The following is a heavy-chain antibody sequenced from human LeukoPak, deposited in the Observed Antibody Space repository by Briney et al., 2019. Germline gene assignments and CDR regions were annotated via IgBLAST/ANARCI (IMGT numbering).Heavy chain of an antibody. J-gene: IGHJ3*02. CDR2: IYHSGST. CDR1: GGSISSGGYY. Sequence: SETLSLTCTVSGGSISSGGYYWSWIRQPPGKGLEWIGYIYHSGSTYYNPSLKSRVTISVDTSKNQFSLKLSSVTAADTAVYFCARHQWVPAFDIWGQGTMVTVSS. D-gene: IGHD1-26*01. V-gene: IGHV4-30-2*01. CDR3: ARHQWVPAFDI.